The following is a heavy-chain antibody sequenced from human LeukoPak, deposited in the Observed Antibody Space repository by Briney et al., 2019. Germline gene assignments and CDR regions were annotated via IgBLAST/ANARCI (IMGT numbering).Heavy chain of an antibody. Sequence: PGGSLRLSCAAPGFTFSSYSMNWVRQAPGKGLEWVSSISSSSSYIYYPDSVKGRFTISRDNAKNSLYLQMNSLRAEDTAVYYCARVGAPETDTAMVFVFWGQGTLVTVSS. CDR1: GFTFSSYS. V-gene: IGHV3-21*01. D-gene: IGHD5-18*01. J-gene: IGHJ4*02. CDR3: ARVGAPETDTAMVFVF. CDR2: ISSSSSYI.